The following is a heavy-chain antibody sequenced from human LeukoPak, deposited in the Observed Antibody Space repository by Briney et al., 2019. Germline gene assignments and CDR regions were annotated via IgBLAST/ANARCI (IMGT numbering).Heavy chain of an antibody. CDR2: IYHSGST. CDR3: ARGTTVTTNWFDP. V-gene: IGHV4-30-2*01. Sequence: SGTLSLTCAVSGGSISSGGYSWSWIRQPPGKGLEWIGYIYHSGSTYYNPSLKSRVTISVDRSKNQFSLKLSSVTAADTAVYYCARGTTVTTNWFDPWGQGTLVTVSS. D-gene: IGHD4-17*01. J-gene: IGHJ5*02. CDR1: GGSISSGGYS.